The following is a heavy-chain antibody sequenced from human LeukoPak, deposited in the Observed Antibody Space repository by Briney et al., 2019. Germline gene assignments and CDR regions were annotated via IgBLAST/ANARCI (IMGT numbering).Heavy chain of an antibody. Sequence: ASVKVSCKASGYTFTSYGISWVRQAPGQGLEWMGWISAYNGNTNYAQKLQGRVTMTTDTSTSTAYMELRSLRSDDTAVYYCARAYYDFWSGDNYYYGMDVWGQGTTVTVPS. D-gene: IGHD3-3*01. V-gene: IGHV1-18*01. J-gene: IGHJ6*02. CDR3: ARAYYDFWSGDNYYYGMDV. CDR1: GYTFTSYG. CDR2: ISAYNGNT.